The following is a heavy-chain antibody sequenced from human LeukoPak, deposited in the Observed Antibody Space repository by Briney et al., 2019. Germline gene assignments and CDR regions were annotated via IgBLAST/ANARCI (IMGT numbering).Heavy chain of an antibody. CDR1: GGSISSGDYY. J-gene: IGHJ4*02. V-gene: IGHV4-30-4*01. Sequence: PSQTLSLTCTVSGGSISSGDYYWSWIRQPPGKGLEWIGYIYHSGSTNYNPSLKSRVTISVDKSKNQFSLKLSSVTAADTAVYYCARGLEDYSIQYYFDYWGQGTLVTVSS. D-gene: IGHD4-11*01. CDR3: ARGLEDYSIQYYFDY. CDR2: IYHSGST.